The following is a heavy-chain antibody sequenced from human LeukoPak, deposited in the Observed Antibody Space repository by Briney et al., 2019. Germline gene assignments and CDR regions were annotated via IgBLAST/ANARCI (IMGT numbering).Heavy chain of an antibody. D-gene: IGHD3-22*01. V-gene: IGHV4-59*01. J-gene: IGHJ3*02. CDR2: IYYSGST. Sequence: PSESLSLTCTVAGGSISSYYWSWIRQPPGKGLEWIGYIYYSGSTNYNPSLKSRVTISVDTSKNQFSLKLSSVTAADTAVYYCARGRGPYYDSSGYYRDDFDIWGQGTMVTVSS. CDR3: ARGRGPYYDSSGYYRDDFDI. CDR1: GGSISSYY.